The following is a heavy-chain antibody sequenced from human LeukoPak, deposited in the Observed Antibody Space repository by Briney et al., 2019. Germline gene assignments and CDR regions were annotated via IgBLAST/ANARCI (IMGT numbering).Heavy chain of an antibody. CDR3: ARNYYDSSGYHIILDH. D-gene: IGHD3-22*01. Sequence: SETLSLTCTVSGGSISSYYWSWIRQPPGKGLEWIGHIYYSGSTNYNPSLKSRVTISVDTSKNQFSLKLSSVTAADTAVYYCARNYYDSSGYHIILDHWGQGTLVTVSS. CDR2: IYYSGST. CDR1: GGSISSYY. V-gene: IGHV4-59*01. J-gene: IGHJ4*02.